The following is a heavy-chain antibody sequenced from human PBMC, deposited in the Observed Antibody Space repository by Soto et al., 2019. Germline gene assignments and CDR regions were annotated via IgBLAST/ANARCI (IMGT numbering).Heavy chain of an antibody. CDR1: GGTFSSLG. CDR2: IIPISGGT. CDR3: ATRGTQGRWLEFADY. D-gene: IGHD5-12*01. Sequence: QVQLLQSGAEVKRPGSSVKVSCEASGGTFSSLGFTWVRQAPGQGLEWMGGIIPISGGTTFAQKFQGRVTTTADESTRATYMELTTLTSDDTAMYYCATRGTQGRWLEFADYWGQGTLVTVSS. J-gene: IGHJ4*02. V-gene: IGHV1-69*01.